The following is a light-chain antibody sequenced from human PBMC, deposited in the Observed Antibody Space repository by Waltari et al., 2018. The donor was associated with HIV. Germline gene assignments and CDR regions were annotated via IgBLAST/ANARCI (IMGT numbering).Light chain of an antibody. V-gene: IGKV3-15*01. J-gene: IGKJ5*01. CDR3: QQYNNWPPA. Sequence: EIVMTQSPATLSVSPGERATLSCRASQSVSSNLAWYQQKPGQAPRLLISGASTRATGIPARFSGSGSGTEFTLTISSLQSEDFAVYYCQQYNNWPPAFGQGTRLE. CDR2: GAS. CDR1: QSVSSN.